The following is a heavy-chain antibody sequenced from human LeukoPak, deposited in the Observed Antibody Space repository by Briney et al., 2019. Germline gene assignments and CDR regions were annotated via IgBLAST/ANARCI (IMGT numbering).Heavy chain of an antibody. CDR2: MNPNSGNT. D-gene: IGHD3-9*01. Sequence: ASVKVSCKASGYTFTSYDINWVRQATGQGLEWMGWMNPNSGNTGYAQKFQGRVTMTRNTSISTAYMELSSLRSEDTAVYYCARVTYYDILTGGYYFDYWGRGTLVTVSS. J-gene: IGHJ4*02. V-gene: IGHV1-8*01. CDR3: ARVTYYDILTGGYYFDY. CDR1: GYTFTSYD.